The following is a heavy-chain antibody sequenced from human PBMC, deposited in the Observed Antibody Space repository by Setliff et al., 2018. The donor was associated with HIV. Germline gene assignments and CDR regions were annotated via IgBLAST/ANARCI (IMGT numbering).Heavy chain of an antibody. J-gene: IGHJ4*02. CDR2: IRYDGSYR. V-gene: IGHV3-30*02. CDR1: GFTFISYG. D-gene: IGHD6-19*01. Sequence: GGSLRLSCAVSGFTFISYGMYWVRQAPGKGLEWVAFIRYDGSYRDDVDSVKGRFTISRDNSKNTLYLQMNSLRAEDTAVYYCAMSPYSSGLFDYWGQGTLVTVSS. CDR3: AMSPYSSGLFDY.